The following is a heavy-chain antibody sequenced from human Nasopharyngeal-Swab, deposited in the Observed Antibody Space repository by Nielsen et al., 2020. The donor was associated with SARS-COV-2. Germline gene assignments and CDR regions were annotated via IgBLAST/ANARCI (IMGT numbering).Heavy chain of an antibody. V-gene: IGHV3-21*06. D-gene: IGHD6-13*01. CDR1: GFTFSSFT. CDR2: ISPSSSYI. J-gene: IGHJ4*02. CDR3: ARDGPAAGNEFDS. Sequence: GGSLRLSCAASGFTFSSFTMDWFRQAPGKGLEWVASISPSSSYIYYTDSVKGRFTISRDNAKNSLYLQMNSLRADDTALYYCARDGPAAGNEFDSWGQGAQVSVSS.